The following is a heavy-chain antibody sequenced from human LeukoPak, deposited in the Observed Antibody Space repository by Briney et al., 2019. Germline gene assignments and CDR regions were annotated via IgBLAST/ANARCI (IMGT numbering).Heavy chain of an antibody. D-gene: IGHD4-23*01. V-gene: IGHV4-59*08. Sequence: PSETLSLTCTVSGGSLTNYYWNWMRQSPGKTLEWICFVYYKGTTNFNPSLMSRVSMSVAMSRNPISLSLTSVTAADTAAYSCARTWALKWELPGQFDYWGQGRQVTVSS. CDR3: ARTWALKWELPGQFDY. CDR2: VYYKGTT. J-gene: IGHJ4*02. CDR1: GGSLTNYY.